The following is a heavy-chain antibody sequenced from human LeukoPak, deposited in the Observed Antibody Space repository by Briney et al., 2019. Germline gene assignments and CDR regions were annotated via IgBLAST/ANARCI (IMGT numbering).Heavy chain of an antibody. CDR1: GGSIDRNTYY. CDR2: IYFSGST. V-gene: IGHV4-39*07. D-gene: IGHD4-23*01. CDR3: AREKVVTPYYYYYHMDV. Sequence: PSETLSLTCTVSGGSIDRNTYYWAWIRQPPGKGLEWIGSIYFSGSTYYNPSLKSRVTISVDTSKNQFSLKLSSVTAADTAVYYCAREKVVTPYYYYYHMDVWGKGTTVTVSS. J-gene: IGHJ6*03.